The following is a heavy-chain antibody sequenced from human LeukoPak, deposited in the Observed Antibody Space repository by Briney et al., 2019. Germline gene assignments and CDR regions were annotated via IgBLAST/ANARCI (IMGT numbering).Heavy chain of an antibody. CDR3: ARHNGDYRY. D-gene: IGHD4-17*01. V-gene: IGHV4-39*01. CDR2: IYYSGST. Sequence: PSETLSLTCTVSGGSISSSSYYWGWIRQPPGKGLEWIGSIYYSGSTYFNPSRKSRVTISVDTSKNQFSLKLSSVTAADTAVYYCARHNGDYRYWGQGTLVTVSS. J-gene: IGHJ4*02. CDR1: GGSISSSSYY.